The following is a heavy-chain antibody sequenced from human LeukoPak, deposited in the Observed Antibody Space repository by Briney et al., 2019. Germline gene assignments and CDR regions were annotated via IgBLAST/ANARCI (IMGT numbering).Heavy chain of an antibody. CDR3: AREVGYCTGGSCPGY. CDR2: INPSGAST. D-gene: IGHD2-15*01. CDR1: GYTFTNYY. Sequence: ASVKVSCKASGYTFTNYYMHWVRQAPGQGLEWMGVINPSGASTNYEQKFQGRVTMTRDTSTNTVYMEVSSLRAEDTAVYYCAREVGYCTGGSCPGYWGQGTRVTVSS. J-gene: IGHJ4*02. V-gene: IGHV1-46*01.